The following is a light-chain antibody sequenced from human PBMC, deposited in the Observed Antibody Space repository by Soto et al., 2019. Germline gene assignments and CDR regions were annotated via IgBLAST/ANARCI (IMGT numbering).Light chain of an antibody. V-gene: IGKV1-39*01. J-gene: IGKJ1*01. CDR3: QQTYSTPRP. CDR1: QSITNY. CDR2: AAS. Sequence: DIQMTQSPSSLSASVGDRVTITCRASQSITNYLNWYQQKPGKAPNLLIYAASNLQSGVPSRFSGSGSGTDFTLTISSLQPEDFATYYCQQTYSTPRPFGQGTKVEIK.